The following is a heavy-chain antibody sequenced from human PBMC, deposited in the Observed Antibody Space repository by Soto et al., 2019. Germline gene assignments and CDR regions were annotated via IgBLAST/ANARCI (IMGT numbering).Heavy chain of an antibody. D-gene: IGHD1-1*01. J-gene: IGHJ4*02. CDR2: IYYSGST. CDR3: ARDNWNAGIDY. V-gene: IGHV4-59*01. Sequence: SETLSLTCTVSGRSISSYYWSWIRQPPGKGLEWIGYIYYSGSTNYNPSLKSRVTISVDTSKNQFSLKLSSVTAADTAVYYCARDNWNAGIDYWGQGTLVTVSS. CDR1: GRSISSYY.